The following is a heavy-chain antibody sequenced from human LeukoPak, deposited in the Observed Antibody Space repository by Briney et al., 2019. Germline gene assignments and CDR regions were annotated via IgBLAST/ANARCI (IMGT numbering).Heavy chain of an antibody. CDR3: ATLEPYVGKDAFDI. CDR1: GYTFTGYY. J-gene: IGHJ3*02. CDR2: INPNRGGT. D-gene: IGHD1-26*01. Sequence: ASVKVSCKASGYTFTGYYMHWVRQAPGQGLEWMGRINPNRGGTNYAQKFQGRVTMTRDTSISTAYMELSRLRSDDTAVYYCATLEPYVGKDAFDIWGQGTMVTVSS. V-gene: IGHV1-2*06.